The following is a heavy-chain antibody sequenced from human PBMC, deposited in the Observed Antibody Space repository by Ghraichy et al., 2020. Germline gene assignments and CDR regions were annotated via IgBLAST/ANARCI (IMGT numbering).Heavy chain of an antibody. Sequence: GESLNISCAASGFIFSDSYMSWIRQAPGKGLEWIAYIRNSGATIYYRDSVKGRFTISRDNTKDLLYLHMNSLRADDTAVYYCVRGYYYDTSGPKYYFDSWGQGTQVTVSS. V-gene: IGHV3-11*01. CDR1: GFIFSDSY. CDR2: IRNSGATI. D-gene: IGHD3-22*01. J-gene: IGHJ4*02. CDR3: VRGYYYDTSGPKYYFDS.